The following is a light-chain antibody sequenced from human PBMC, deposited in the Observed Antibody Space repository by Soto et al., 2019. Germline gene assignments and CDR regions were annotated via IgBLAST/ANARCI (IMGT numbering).Light chain of an antibody. Sequence: LAMTHVSLSLSLSVGARVTLTCRASQGIRNDLGWFQPKPGKAPKRLIYSASTLQSGVSSRFSGSGSGTEFTLTINNLQPEDFATYSCLQHNTYPLPFGQGTKVDIK. CDR1: QGIRND. CDR2: SAS. V-gene: IGKV1-17*02. CDR3: LQHNTYPLP. J-gene: IGKJ1*01.